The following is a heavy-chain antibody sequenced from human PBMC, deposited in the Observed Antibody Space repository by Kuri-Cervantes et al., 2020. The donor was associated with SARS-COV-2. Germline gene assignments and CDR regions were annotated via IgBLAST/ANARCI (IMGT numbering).Heavy chain of an antibody. Sequence: SQTLSLTCAVYGGSFSGYYWSWIRQPPGKGLEWIGYIYYSGSTNYNPSLKSRVTISLDTSKNHVSLRLTSATAADTAVYYCGRVSWLQLWRRYSDSWGQGTLVTVSS. D-gene: IGHD5-24*01. J-gene: IGHJ4*02. CDR1: GGSFSGYY. CDR3: GRVSWLQLWRRYSDS. CDR2: IYYSGST. V-gene: IGHV4-59*08.